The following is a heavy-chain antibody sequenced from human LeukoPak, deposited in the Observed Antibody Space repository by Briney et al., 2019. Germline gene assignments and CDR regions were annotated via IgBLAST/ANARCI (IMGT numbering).Heavy chain of an antibody. CDR1: GGTISSGGYY. CDR3: ARAQFDIVVVPASALYGMDV. D-gene: IGHD2-21*01. J-gene: IGHJ6*02. CDR2: LYYSGST. V-gene: IGHV4-31*03. Sequence: SQSLSLTCTVSGGTISSGGYYWSWIRQHPGKGLEWIGYLYYSGSTYYNPSLKSRVTISVDTSKNPFSLKLCSVTAADTAVYYCARAQFDIVVVPASALYGMDVWGQGTTVTVSS.